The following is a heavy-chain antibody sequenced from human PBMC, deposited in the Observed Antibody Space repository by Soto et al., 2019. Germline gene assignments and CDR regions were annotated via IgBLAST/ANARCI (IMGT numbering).Heavy chain of an antibody. CDR3: ARGGYSGYDSTYYGMDV. J-gene: IGHJ6*02. D-gene: IGHD5-12*01. CDR2: IYSGGST. V-gene: IGHV3-53*02. CDR1: GFTVSSNY. Sequence: EVQLVETGGGLIQPGGSLILSCAASGFTVSSNYMSWVRQAPGKGLEWVSVIYSGGSTYYADSVKGRFTISRDNSKNTLYLQMNSLRAEDTAVYYCARGGYSGYDSTYYGMDVWGQGTTVTVSS.